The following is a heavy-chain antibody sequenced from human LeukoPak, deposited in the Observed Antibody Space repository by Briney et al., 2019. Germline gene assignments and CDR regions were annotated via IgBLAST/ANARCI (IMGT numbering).Heavy chain of an antibody. CDR1: GGSISSGDHY. CDR2: IYYSGST. Sequence: PSETLSLTCAVSGGSISSGDHYWSWIRQPPGKGLEWIGYIYYSGSTNYNPSLKSRVTISVDTSKNQFSLKLSSVTAADTALYYCARGPRDGYNANIDFDYWGQGTLVTVSS. CDR3: ARGPRDGYNANIDFDY. J-gene: IGHJ4*02. V-gene: IGHV4-61*08. D-gene: IGHD5-24*01.